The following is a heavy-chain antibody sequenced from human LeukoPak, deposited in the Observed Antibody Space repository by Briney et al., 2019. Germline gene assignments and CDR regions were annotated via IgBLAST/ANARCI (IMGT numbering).Heavy chain of an antibody. D-gene: IGHD6-13*01. CDR3: ARAVAAADSY. CDR2: INQDGSKK. J-gene: IGHJ4*02. CDR1: GFTISTNW. Sequence: PGGSLRLSFPAPGFTISTNWMTWARQAPGKGLEWVANINQDGSKKYYVDSVKGRFTISRDNVKNSVYLQMNSLRAEDTAVYSCARAVAAADSYWGRGTLVTVSS. V-gene: IGHV3-7*04.